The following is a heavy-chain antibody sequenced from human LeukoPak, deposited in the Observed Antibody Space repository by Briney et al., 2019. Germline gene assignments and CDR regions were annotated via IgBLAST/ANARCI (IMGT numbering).Heavy chain of an antibody. J-gene: IGHJ4*02. V-gene: IGHV4-39*07. Sequence: PSETLSLTCTVSGGSISSSSYYWGWIRQPPGKGLEWIGSIYYSGNTFYNPSLKSRVTISVDKSKNQFSLKLSSVTAADTAVYYCARQGMYSSSWYHINYFDYWGQGTLVTVSS. CDR3: ARQGMYSSSWYHINYFDY. CDR1: GGSISSSSYY. CDR2: IYYSGNT. D-gene: IGHD6-13*01.